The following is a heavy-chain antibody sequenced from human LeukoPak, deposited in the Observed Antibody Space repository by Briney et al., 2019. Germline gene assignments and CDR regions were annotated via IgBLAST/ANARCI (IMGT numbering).Heavy chain of an antibody. Sequence: SETLSLTCAVYGGSFSGYYWSWIRQPPGKGLEWIGEINHSGSTNYNPSLKSRVTISVDTSKNQFSLKLSSVTAADTAVYYCARNSRDYYDSSDYYYHDAFDIWGQGTMVTVSS. CDR1: GGSFSGYY. V-gene: IGHV4-34*01. J-gene: IGHJ3*02. D-gene: IGHD3-22*01. CDR3: ARNSRDYYDSSDYYYHDAFDI. CDR2: INHSGST.